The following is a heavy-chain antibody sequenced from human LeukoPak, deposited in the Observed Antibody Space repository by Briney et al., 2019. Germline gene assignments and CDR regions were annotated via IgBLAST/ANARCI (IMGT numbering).Heavy chain of an antibody. V-gene: IGHV1-69*06. CDR2: IIPIFGTA. CDR1: GGTFSSYA. J-gene: IGHJ6*02. D-gene: IGHD6-19*01. Sequence: AASVKVSCKASGGTFSSYAISWVRQAPGQGLEWMGGIIPIFGTANYAQKFQGRVTITADKSTSTAYMELSSLRSEDTAVYYCATGTKGIAVAGTTGYYYYGMDVWGQGTTVTVSS. CDR3: ATGTKGIAVAGTTGYYYYGMDV.